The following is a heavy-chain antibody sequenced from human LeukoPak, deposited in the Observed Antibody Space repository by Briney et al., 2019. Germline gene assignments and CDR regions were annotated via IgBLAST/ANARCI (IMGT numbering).Heavy chain of an antibody. V-gene: IGHV4-61*01. Sequence: PSETLSLTCTVSGGSISSSSYYWGWIRQPPGKGLEWIGYIYYSGSTNYNPSLKSRVTISVDTSKNQFSLKLSSVTAADTAVYYCARDSSSSIYYYYYMDVWGKGTTVTVSS. CDR1: GGSISSSSYY. CDR3: ARDSSSSIYYYYYMDV. J-gene: IGHJ6*03. CDR2: IYYSGST. D-gene: IGHD6-13*01.